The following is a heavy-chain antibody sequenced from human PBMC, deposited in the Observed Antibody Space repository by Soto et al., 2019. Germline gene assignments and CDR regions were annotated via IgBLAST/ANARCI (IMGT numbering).Heavy chain of an antibody. CDR2: ISNDGSIT. D-gene: IGHD1-1*01. CDR1: GFIFSHYW. CDR3: AKDLTWNQADY. V-gene: IGHV3-74*01. Sequence: PGGSLRLSCEASGFIFSHYWMHWVRQTPGTGLVWVSHISNDGSITHYADSVKGRFTNSRDNAKNILYLQMNSLRAEDTAVYYCAKDLTWNQADYWGQGALVTVSS. J-gene: IGHJ4*02.